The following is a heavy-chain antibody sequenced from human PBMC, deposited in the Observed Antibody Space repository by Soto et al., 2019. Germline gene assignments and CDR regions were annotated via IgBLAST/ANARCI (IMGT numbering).Heavy chain of an antibody. CDR2: IYHTGST. Sequence: QVQLQESGPGLVKPSQTLSLTCTISGASISGGDWFWSWIRQPPGKGLEWLGYIYHTGSTSYCPSLKSQLLISVDTSQTKVSLQLDSVTAADTVVYFCARTLLSDFNSWAQGIRVAVSS. V-gene: IGHV4-30-4*01. CDR1: GASISGGDWF. CDR3: ARTLLSDFNS. D-gene: IGHD2-21*01. J-gene: IGHJ4*02.